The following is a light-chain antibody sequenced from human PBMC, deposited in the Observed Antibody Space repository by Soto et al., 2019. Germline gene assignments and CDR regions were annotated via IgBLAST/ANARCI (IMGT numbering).Light chain of an antibody. CDR1: SRDVGRFKY. Sequence: QSALTQPASVSGFPGQSITISCTGSSRDVGRFKYVSWYQQHPGKAPKLILYEVHNRPSGISYRFSGSKSGNTASLTISGLRAEDEAHYYCNSYKSTYTWMFGGGTKVTVL. J-gene: IGLJ3*02. V-gene: IGLV2-14*01. CDR2: EVH. CDR3: NSYKSTYTWM.